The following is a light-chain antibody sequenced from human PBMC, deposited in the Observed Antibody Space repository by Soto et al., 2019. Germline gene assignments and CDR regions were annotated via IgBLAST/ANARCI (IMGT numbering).Light chain of an antibody. CDR1: ESISRK. Sequence: DIQMTQSPSTLSASVGDRVTISCRARESISRKVAWYQQKPGKAPKLLIYDVSSLESGVTSRFSGSGSGTEFTLTISSLLPDDFATYYCHQYSSSSITFGQGTRLEIE. CDR3: HQYSSSSIT. J-gene: IGKJ5*01. CDR2: DVS. V-gene: IGKV1-5*01.